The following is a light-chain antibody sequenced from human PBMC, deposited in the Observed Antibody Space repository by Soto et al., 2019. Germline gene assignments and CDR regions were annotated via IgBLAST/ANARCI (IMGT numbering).Light chain of an antibody. Sequence: EFVLTQSPATLSLSPGERATLSCRASQSVSSYLAWYQQKPGQAPRLLIYDASTRATGIPARFSGSGSGTDVTLTISSLEPEDFAVYYCQQRSNWPPWTFGQGTKVEIK. CDR2: DAS. J-gene: IGKJ1*01. CDR3: QQRSNWPPWT. V-gene: IGKV3-11*01. CDR1: QSVSSY.